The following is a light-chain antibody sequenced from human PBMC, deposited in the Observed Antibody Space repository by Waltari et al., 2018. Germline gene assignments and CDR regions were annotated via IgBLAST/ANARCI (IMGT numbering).Light chain of an antibody. J-gene: IGLJ2*01. Sequence: QSALTQPRSVSGSPGQSVTIPCTGTSSDVGGYNYVSWYPQHPGKAPKLIIYDVTKRPSGVPDRFSGSKSGNTASLTISGLQAEDEADYYCCSYGGSYSFVVFGGGTKLTVL. CDR3: CSYGGSYSFVV. CDR1: SSDVGGYNY. CDR2: DVT. V-gene: IGLV2-11*01.